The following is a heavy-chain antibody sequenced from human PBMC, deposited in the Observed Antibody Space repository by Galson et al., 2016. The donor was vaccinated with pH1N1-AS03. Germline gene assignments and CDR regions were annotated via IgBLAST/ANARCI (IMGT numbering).Heavy chain of an antibody. Sequence: SETLSLTCSVSGASVSHYASYWGWIRQAPGKGLEWIATVSARGTTYHNPSLDSRLTISLDTSKNHFSLTLTSVTAADTAMYYCARDRRDCSGGSCPQDGWFDPWGQGTLVVVSS. D-gene: IGHD2-15*01. J-gene: IGHJ5*02. CDR2: VSARGTT. CDR3: ARDRRDCSGGSCPQDGWFDP. V-gene: IGHV4-39*07. CDR1: GASVSHYASY.